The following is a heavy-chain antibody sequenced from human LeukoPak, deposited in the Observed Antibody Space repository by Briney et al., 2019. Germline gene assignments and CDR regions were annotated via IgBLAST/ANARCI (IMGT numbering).Heavy chain of an antibody. CDR1: GFTFTYYG. CDR2: VRSDGSDK. J-gene: IGHJ4*02. D-gene: IGHD2-21*02. CDR3: VRDRDWAFDY. V-gene: IGHV3-30*02. Sequence: GGSLRLSCGASGFTFTYYGMHWVRQAPGKGLEWVTFVRSDGSDKYYADSVKGRFTFSRDNSKNTVYLQMNSLRPEDTAVYYCVRDRDWAFDYWGQGSLVTVSS.